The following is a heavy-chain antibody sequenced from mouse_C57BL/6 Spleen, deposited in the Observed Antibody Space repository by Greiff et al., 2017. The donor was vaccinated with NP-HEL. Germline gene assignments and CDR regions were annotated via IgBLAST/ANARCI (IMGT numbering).Heavy chain of an antibody. CDR3: ARGGYYGKDYAMDY. CDR1: GYAFSSSW. D-gene: IGHD1-1*01. V-gene: IGHV1-82*01. Sequence: QVQLKESGPELVKPGASVKISCKASGYAFSSSWMNWVKQRPGKGLEWIGRIYPGDGDTNYNGKFKGKATLTADKSSSTAYMQLSSLTSEDSAVYFCARGGYYGKDYAMDYWGQGTSVTVSS. CDR2: IYPGDGDT. J-gene: IGHJ4*01.